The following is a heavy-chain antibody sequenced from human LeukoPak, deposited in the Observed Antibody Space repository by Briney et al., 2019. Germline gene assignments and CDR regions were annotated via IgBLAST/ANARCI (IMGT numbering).Heavy chain of an antibody. CDR1: GGSFSGYY. V-gene: IGHV4-34*01. J-gene: IGHJ4*02. CDR3: AAAIFGVVIKKKYYFDY. CDR2: INHSGST. Sequence: SETLSLTCAVYGGSFSGYYWSWIRQPPGKGLERIGEINHSGSTNYNPSLKSRVTISVDTSKNQFSLKLSSVSAADTAVYYCAAAIFGVVIKKKYYFDYWGQGTLVTVSS. D-gene: IGHD3-3*01.